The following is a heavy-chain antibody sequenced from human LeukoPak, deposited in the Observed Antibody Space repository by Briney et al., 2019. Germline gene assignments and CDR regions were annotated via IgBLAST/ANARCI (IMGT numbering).Heavy chain of an antibody. CDR3: ARVAVAMVRGLISYFDY. V-gene: IGHV3-33*05. CDR2: FSYVGNSK. D-gene: IGHD3-10*01. CDR1: GFTLKNFG. Sequence: PGGSLKSPFAALGFTLKNFGLHWVRQAPGKGLGGVAFFSYVGNSKYYPDSVKGRFTISRDNAKNSLYLQMDTLRAEDTAVYYCARVAVAMVRGLISYFDYWGQGTLVTVSS. J-gene: IGHJ4*02.